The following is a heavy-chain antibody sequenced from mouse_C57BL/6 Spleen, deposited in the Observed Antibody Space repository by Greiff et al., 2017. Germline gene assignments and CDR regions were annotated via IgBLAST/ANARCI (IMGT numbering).Heavy chain of an antibody. CDR3: ARGEVVPYYYAMDY. D-gene: IGHD1-1*02. J-gene: IGHJ4*01. V-gene: IGHV1-66*01. Sequence: QVQLQQSGPELVKPGASVKISCKASGYSFTSYYIHWVKQRPGQGLEWIGWIYPGSGNTKYNEKFKGKATLTADTSSSTAYMQLSSLTSEDSAVYYCARGEVVPYYYAMDYWGQGTSVTVSS. CDR2: IYPGSGNT. CDR1: GYSFTSYY.